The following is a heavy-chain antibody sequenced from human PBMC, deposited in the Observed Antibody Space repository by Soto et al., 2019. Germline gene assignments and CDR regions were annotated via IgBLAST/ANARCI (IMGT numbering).Heavy chain of an antibody. CDR2: INHSGST. CDR1: GGSFSGYY. CDR3: ARGRPPPLHRIAARPAVYYYYYMDV. Sequence: PSETLSLTCAVYGGSFSGYYWSWIRQPPGKGLEWIGEINHSGSTNYNPSLKSRVTISVDTSKNQFSLKLSSVTAADTAVYYCARGRPPPLHRIAARPAVYYYYYMDVWGKGTTVTVSS. V-gene: IGHV4-34*01. J-gene: IGHJ6*03. D-gene: IGHD6-6*01.